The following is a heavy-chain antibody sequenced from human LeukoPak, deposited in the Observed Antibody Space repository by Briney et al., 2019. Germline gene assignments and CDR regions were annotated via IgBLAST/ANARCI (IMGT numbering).Heavy chain of an antibody. Sequence: GESLKISCKGSGYTFTNYWIGWVRQMPGKGLEWMGIIYPGDSDTRYSPSFQGQVTISADKSINTAYLQWSSLKASDNAMYYCARQALKYCSSTSCPTLPVHYYYYMDVWGKGTTVTVSS. CDR1: GYTFTNYW. CDR3: ARQALKYCSSTSCPTLPVHYYYYMDV. J-gene: IGHJ6*03. D-gene: IGHD2-2*01. CDR2: IYPGDSDT. V-gene: IGHV5-51*01.